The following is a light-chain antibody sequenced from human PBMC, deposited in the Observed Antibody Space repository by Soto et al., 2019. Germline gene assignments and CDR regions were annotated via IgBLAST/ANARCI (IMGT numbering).Light chain of an antibody. CDR1: QSVSSSY. J-gene: IGKJ2*01. V-gene: IGKV3-20*01. CDR2: GAS. Sequence: EIVLTQSPGPLSLSPGERATLSCRASQSVSSSYLAWYQQKPGPAPRLLIYGASSRATGIPDRFSGSGSGTDFPLNISRLEPEDVEVDYCQQYRISSSYPFGKGTKLEIK. CDR3: QQYRISSSYP.